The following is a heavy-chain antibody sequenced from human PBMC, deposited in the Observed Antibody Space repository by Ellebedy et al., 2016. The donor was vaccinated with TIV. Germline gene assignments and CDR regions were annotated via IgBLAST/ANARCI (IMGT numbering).Heavy chain of an antibody. D-gene: IGHD5-12*01. CDR3: AKESGGGYSGYDERHFQL. CDR2: VHHSGST. Sequence: MPSETLSLTCSVSGGSISSYYWSWIRQPPGKGLEWIGDVHHSGSTKYNPSLKSRITISMDTFKNHFPLRLRSVTAADTAVYYCAKESGGGYSGYDERHFQLWGQGALVTVSS. CDR1: GGSISSYY. V-gene: IGHV4-59*12. J-gene: IGHJ1*01.